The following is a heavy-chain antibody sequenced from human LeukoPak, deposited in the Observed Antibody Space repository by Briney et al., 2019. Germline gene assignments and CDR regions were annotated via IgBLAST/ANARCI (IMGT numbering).Heavy chain of an antibody. D-gene: IGHD3-3*01. CDR3: AREFYDFWSGSSNWFDP. CDR2: INPNSGST. J-gene: IGHJ5*02. CDR1: GYTFTGYY. V-gene: IGHV1-2*06. Sequence: GASVKVSCKASGYTFTGYYMHWVRQAPGQGLEWMGRINPNSGSTNYAQKFQGRVTMTRDTSISTAYMELSRLRSDDTAVYYCAREFYDFWSGSSNWFDPWGQGTLVTVSS.